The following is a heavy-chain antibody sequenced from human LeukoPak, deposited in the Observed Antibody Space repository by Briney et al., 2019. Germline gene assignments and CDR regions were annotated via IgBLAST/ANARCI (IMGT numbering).Heavy chain of an antibody. V-gene: IGHV4-59*01. CDR2: IHCSGST. CDR3: ARRVHSSSWSSYFDY. Sequence: SETLSLTCTVSGGSINSYYWSWIRQPPGRGLEWIGSIHCSGSTSSNPSLRSRVTISVDKSKNQFSLKLSSVTAADTAVYYCARRVHSSSWSSYFDYWGQETLVTVSS. D-gene: IGHD6-13*01. CDR1: GGSINSYY. J-gene: IGHJ4*02.